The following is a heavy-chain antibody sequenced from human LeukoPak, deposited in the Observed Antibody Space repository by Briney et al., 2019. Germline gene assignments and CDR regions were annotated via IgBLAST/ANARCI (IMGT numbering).Heavy chain of an antibody. Sequence: ASVKVSCKASGYTFTGYYLHWARQAPGQGLEWMGWINPKNGGTKYAQKFQGRVTMTRDTSISTVYMELSRLTSDDTAVYSCARDPAQTYYYDPWGQGTLVTVSS. D-gene: IGHD3-22*01. CDR1: GYTFTGYY. J-gene: IGHJ4*02. CDR2: INPKNGGT. CDR3: ARDPAQTYYYDP. V-gene: IGHV1-2*02.